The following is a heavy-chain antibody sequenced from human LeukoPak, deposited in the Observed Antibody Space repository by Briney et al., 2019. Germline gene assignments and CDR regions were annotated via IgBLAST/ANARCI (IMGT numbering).Heavy chain of an antibody. CDR3: AKGATTVTTIYLFDY. CDR2: ISGSGGTT. V-gene: IGHV3-23*01. CDR1: GFTFSSYA. Sequence: GGSLRLSCAASGFTFSSYAMSWVRQAPGKGLEWVSGISGSGGTTYYADSVKGRFTISRDNSKNTLSLQMNSLRAEDTAVYYCAKGATTVTTIYLFDYWGQGTLVTVSS. D-gene: IGHD4-17*01. J-gene: IGHJ4*02.